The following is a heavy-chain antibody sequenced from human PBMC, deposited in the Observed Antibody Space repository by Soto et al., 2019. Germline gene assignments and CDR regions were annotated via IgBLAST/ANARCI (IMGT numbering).Heavy chain of an antibody. Sequence: ASVKVSCKASGYTFTGYYMHWVRQAPGQGLEWMGWINPNSGGTNYAQKFQGRVTMTRDTSISTAYMELSRLRSDDTAVYYCARSYDYVWGGYRYLVYWGQGTLVTVSS. J-gene: IGHJ4*02. V-gene: IGHV1-2*02. CDR1: GYTFTGYY. CDR2: INPNSGGT. CDR3: ARSYDYVWGGYRYLVY. D-gene: IGHD3-16*02.